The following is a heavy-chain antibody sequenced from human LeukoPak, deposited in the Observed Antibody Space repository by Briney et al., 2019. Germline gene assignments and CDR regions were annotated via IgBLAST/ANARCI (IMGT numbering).Heavy chain of an antibody. Sequence: SETLSHTFTVSGGSISRYYWSWLRQPPGKELEWIGYIYYSGSTNYNPSLKSRVTISVDTSKNQFSLKLSSVTAADTAVYYCARGPTYYFDSSGYYYPLHYWGQGILVTVSS. CDR2: IYYSGST. CDR3: ARGPTYYFDSSGYYYPLHY. V-gene: IGHV4-59*01. CDR1: GGSISRYY. J-gene: IGHJ4*02. D-gene: IGHD3-22*01.